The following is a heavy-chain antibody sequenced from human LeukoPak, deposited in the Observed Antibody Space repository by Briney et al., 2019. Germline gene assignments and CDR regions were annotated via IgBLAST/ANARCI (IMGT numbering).Heavy chain of an antibody. CDR2: IYYSGST. J-gene: IGHJ4*02. V-gene: IGHV4-39*07. CDR1: GGSISSSSYY. CDR3: ARGSCYDY. Sequence: SETLSLTCTVSGGSISSSSYYWGWIRQPPGKGLEWIGSIYYSGSTYYNPSLKCRVTISVDTSKNQFSLKLSSVTAADTAVYYCARGSCYDYWGQGTLVTVSS. D-gene: IGHD2-15*01.